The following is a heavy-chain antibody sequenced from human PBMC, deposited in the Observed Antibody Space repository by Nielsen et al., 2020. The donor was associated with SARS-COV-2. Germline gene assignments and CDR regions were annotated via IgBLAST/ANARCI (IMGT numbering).Heavy chain of an antibody. CDR3: AKTTGGVDY. CDR1: EFTFTNFG. CDR2: ISGSGGST. J-gene: IGHJ4*02. Sequence: GESLKISCAASEFTFTNFGMSWVRQAPGKGLEWVSAISGSGGSTYYADSVKGRFTISRDNSKNTLYLQMNSLRAEDTAVYYCAKTTGGVDYWGQGTLVTVSS. D-gene: IGHD1-14*01. V-gene: IGHV3-23*01.